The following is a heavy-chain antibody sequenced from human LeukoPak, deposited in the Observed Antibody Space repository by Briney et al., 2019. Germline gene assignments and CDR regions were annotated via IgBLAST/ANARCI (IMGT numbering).Heavy chain of an antibody. CDR2: VHHSGTT. J-gene: IGHJ4*02. Sequence: PSETLSLTCTVSDDSINNAFYNWYWIRQHPGKGLEWIGYVHHSGTTSYNPSLTSRVSISIDTSKALFSLRLNSVTAADTAVYYCARQPSVVPTAAVDYWGQGILVTVSS. CDR3: ARQPSVVPTAAVDY. CDR1: DDSINNAFYN. V-gene: IGHV4-31*03. D-gene: IGHD2-2*01.